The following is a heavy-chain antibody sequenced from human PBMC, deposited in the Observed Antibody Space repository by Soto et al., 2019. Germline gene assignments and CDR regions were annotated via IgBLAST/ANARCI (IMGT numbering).Heavy chain of an antibody. Sequence: QVQLVQSGAEVKKPGASVKVSCKASGYTFTSHRISWVRQAPGQGPEWMGWISASNGETNYAQKFQDRLTATTDTSTSTGYMELRCVRSAASAVNYCARMVRGSHINNYHNRDGWGTGTTVTVSS. CDR2: ISASNGET. CDR3: ARMVRGSHINNYHNRDG. D-gene: IGHD3-10*01. V-gene: IGHV1-18*01. CDR1: GYTFTSHR. J-gene: IGHJ6*03.